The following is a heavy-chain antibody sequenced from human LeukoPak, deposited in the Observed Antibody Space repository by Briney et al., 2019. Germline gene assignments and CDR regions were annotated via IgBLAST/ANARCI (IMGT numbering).Heavy chain of an antibody. CDR3: AKDWGYTTMVTYYFDY. D-gene: IGHD5-18*01. CDR1: GFTFSGYG. Sequence: GGSLRLSCAASGFTFSGYGMHWVRQAPDKGLEWVAVIWYDGNNKYYAESVKGRFTVSRDNSKNTLYLQMNSLRAEDTAVYYCAKDWGYTTMVTYYFDYWGQGALVTVSS. V-gene: IGHV3-33*06. CDR2: IWYDGNNK. J-gene: IGHJ4*02.